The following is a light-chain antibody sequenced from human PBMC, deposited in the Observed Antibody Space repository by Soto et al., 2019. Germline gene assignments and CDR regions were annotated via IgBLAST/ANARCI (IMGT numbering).Light chain of an antibody. CDR3: QQRSDWPRT. CDR1: QSIGAY. J-gene: IGKJ1*01. V-gene: IGKV3-11*01. CDR2: DAS. Sequence: EIVLTQSPATLSLSPGERATLSCRASQSIGAYLAWYQQKPGQAPRLLIYDASNRATGIPARFSGSGSGTDFTLTISSLEPEDFAAYYCQQRSDWPRTFGQGTKVQIK.